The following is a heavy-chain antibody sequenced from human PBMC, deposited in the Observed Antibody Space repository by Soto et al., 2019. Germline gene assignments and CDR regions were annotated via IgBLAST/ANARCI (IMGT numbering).Heavy chain of an antibody. D-gene: IGHD6-19*01. Sequence: PGGTLRLSCAASGFTLSSYAISWVRQAPGKGLEWVSAISGSGGSTYYADSVKGRFTISRDNSKNTLYLQMNSLRAEDTAVYYCAKDMRAVADPFDYWGQGTLVNVSS. CDR2: ISGSGGST. CDR1: GFTLSSYA. V-gene: IGHV3-23*01. CDR3: AKDMRAVADPFDY. J-gene: IGHJ4*02.